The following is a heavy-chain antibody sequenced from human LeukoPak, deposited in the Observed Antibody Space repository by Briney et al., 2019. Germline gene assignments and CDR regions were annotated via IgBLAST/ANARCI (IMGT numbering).Heavy chain of an antibody. CDR3: ARVGKQLSWFDP. CDR1: GYTFTSYD. Sequence: ASVKVSCKASGYTFTSYDINWVRQATGQGLEWMGWMNPNSGNTGYAQKLQGRVTMTTDTSTSTAYMELRSLRSDDTAVYYCARVGKQLSWFDPWGQGTLVTVSS. D-gene: IGHD5-18*01. CDR2: MNPNSGNT. V-gene: IGHV1-8*01. J-gene: IGHJ5*02.